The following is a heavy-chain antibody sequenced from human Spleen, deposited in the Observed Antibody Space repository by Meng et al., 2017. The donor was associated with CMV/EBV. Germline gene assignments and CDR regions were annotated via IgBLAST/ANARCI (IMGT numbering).Heavy chain of an antibody. CDR2: IWYDGSNK. CDR1: GLTVSGDG. Sequence: SGLTVSGDGTRWVRQAPGKGMEGVAVIWYDGSNKYYADSVTGRFTISRDNSKNTLYLQMNSLRAEDTAVYYCAKESSYGSGMYYFDYWAREPWSPSPQ. CDR3: AKESSYGSGMYYFDY. J-gene: IGHJ4*02. D-gene: IGHD3-10*01. V-gene: IGHV3-33*06.